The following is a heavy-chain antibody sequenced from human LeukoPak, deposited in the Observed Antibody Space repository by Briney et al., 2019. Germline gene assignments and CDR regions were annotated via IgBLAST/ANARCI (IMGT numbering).Heavy chain of an antibody. CDR1: GGSISSHY. CDR3: ARDLKARRGTYYYYYYMDI. D-gene: IGHD6-6*01. V-gene: IGHV4-59*11. CDR2: IYYSGST. J-gene: IGHJ6*03. Sequence: PSETLSLTCTVSGGSISSHYWSWIRQAPGKGLEWIGYIYYSGSTNYNPSLKSRVTISVDTSKNQFSLKLSSVTAADTAVYYCARDLKARRGTYYYYYYMDIWGKGTTVTVSS.